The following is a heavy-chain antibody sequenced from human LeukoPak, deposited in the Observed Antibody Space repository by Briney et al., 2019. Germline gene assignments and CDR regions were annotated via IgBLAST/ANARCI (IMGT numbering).Heavy chain of an antibody. V-gene: IGHV1-46*01. Sequence: ASVKVSCKASGYTFTNYHIHWVRQAPGQGLEWMGIINPSGGSTSNAQKFQGRVTMTRDMSTSTVYMELSSLTSEDMAIYYCAKYGLSPYFDYWGQGTLVTVSS. CDR2: INPSGGST. CDR3: AKYGLSPYFDY. D-gene: IGHD4-17*01. J-gene: IGHJ4*02. CDR1: GYTFTNYH.